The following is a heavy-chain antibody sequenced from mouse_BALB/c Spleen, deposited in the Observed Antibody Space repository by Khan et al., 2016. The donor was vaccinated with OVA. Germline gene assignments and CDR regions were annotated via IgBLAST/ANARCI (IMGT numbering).Heavy chain of an antibody. J-gene: IGHJ3*01. CDR3: ARAGYGGFAY. Sequence: EVELVESGGGLVKPGGSLKLSCAASGFTFSDYYMYWVRQTPEKRLEWVATISDGGSYTYYPDSVKGRFTISRDNAKNNLYLQMSSLKPEDTARYECARAGYGGFAYWGQGTLVTVAA. D-gene: IGHD1-1*02. V-gene: IGHV5-4*02. CDR2: ISDGGSYT. CDR1: GFTFSDYY.